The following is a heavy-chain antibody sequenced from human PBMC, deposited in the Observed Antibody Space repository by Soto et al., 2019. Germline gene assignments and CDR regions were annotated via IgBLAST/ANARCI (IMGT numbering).Heavy chain of an antibody. J-gene: IGHJ4*02. Sequence: SETLSLTCAVYGGSFSGYYWSWIRQPPGKGLEWIGEINHSGSTNYNPSLKSRVTISVDTSKNQFSLKLSSVTAADTAVYYCARGLRPGIAAAGRDYWGQGTLVTVSS. V-gene: IGHV4-34*01. D-gene: IGHD6-13*01. CDR1: GGSFSGYY. CDR3: ARGLRPGIAAAGRDY. CDR2: INHSGST.